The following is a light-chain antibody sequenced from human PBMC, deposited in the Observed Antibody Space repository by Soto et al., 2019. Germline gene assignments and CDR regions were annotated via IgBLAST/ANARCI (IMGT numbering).Light chain of an antibody. CDR2: AAS. CDR1: RDIDNS. V-gene: IGKV1-27*01. J-gene: IGKJ1*01. Sequence: DIQVTQSPPSLSASVGDRVTITCRASRDIDNSLAWYQQKPGKAPRLLIYAASTLQSGVPSRFRGSGSGTSFILTITTLQPDDVATYYCQKYNQAPWTFGQGTNVEV. CDR3: QKYNQAPWT.